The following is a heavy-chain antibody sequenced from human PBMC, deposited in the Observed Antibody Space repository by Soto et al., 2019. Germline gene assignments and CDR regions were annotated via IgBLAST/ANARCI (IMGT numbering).Heavy chain of an antibody. J-gene: IGHJ5*02. CDR1: GYSISSGYY. CDR3: AREYSGSYYPWTNWFDP. CDR2: IYHSGST. Sequence: PSETLSLTCAVSGYSISSGYYWGWIRQPPGKGLEWIGSIYHSGSTYYNPSLKSRVTISVDTSKNQFSLKLSSVTAADTAVYYCAREYSGSYYPWTNWFDPWGQGTLVTVS. D-gene: IGHD1-26*01. V-gene: IGHV4-38-2*02.